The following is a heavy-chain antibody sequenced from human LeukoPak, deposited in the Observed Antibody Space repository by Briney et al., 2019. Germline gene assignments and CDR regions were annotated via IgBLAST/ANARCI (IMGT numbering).Heavy chain of an antibody. CDR2: ISSNGGST. CDR1: GFTFSSYG. J-gene: IGHJ3*02. Sequence: GGSLRLSCSASGFTFSSYGMHWVRQAPGKGLEDVSAISSNGGSTYYADSVKGRFTISRDNSKNTLYLQMSSLRAEDTAVYYCARDFAFDIWGQGTMVTVSS. V-gene: IGHV3-64D*06. CDR3: ARDFAFDI.